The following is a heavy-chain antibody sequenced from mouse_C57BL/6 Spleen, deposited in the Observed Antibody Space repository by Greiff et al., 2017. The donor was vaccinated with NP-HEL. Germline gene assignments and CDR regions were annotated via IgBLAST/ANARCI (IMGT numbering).Heavy chain of an antibody. CDR3: ARADYYGSSYEYAY. J-gene: IGHJ3*01. CDR2: ISSGSSTI. V-gene: IGHV5-17*01. Sequence: EVQVVESGGGLVKPGGSLKLSCAASGFTFSDYGMHWARQAPEKGLEWVAYISSGSSTIYYADTVKGRFTISRANAKNTVFLQMTSLRAEDTAMYYGARADYYGSSYEYAYWGQGTLVTVAA. D-gene: IGHD1-1*01. CDR1: GFTFSDYG.